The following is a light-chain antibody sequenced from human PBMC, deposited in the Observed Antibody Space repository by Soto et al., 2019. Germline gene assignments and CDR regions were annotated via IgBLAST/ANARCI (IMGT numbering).Light chain of an antibody. CDR3: QQYGSSPRT. J-gene: IGKJ1*01. V-gene: IGKV3-20*01. CDR1: QSISSSTY. Sequence: EIVLTQSPGTLSLSPGERATLSCRASQSISSSTYLSWYQQKPGQAPRLVIYGASSRATGIPDRFSGSGSGTDFTLTISRLEPEDLAVYYCQQYGSSPRTFGQGTKVDTK. CDR2: GAS.